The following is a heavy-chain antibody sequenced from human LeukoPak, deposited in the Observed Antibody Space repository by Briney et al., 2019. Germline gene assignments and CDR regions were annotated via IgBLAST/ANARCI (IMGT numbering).Heavy chain of an antibody. D-gene: IGHD2-15*01. J-gene: IGHJ6*03. CDR3: ARTTEGYCRGRSCYSYYYYMDV. CDR2: IFQSGTT. CDR1: GDSITTYY. Sequence: SETLSLTCTVSGDSITTYYWSWIRQPPGQGLEWIGYIFQSGTTKYNPSLKSRVTISVDTSKNQFSLKLSSVTAADTAVYYCARTTEGYCRGRSCYSYYYYMDVWGKGTTVTVSS. V-gene: IGHV4-59*01.